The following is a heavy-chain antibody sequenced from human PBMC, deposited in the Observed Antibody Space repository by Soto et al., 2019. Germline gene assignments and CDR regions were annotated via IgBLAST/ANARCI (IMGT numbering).Heavy chain of an antibody. Sequence: GGSLRLSCAASGFTFSSYAMHWVRQAPGKGLEYFSAITSNGGNTDYADSVKGRFTISRDNSKNTMYLQMNSLRADDAAVYYCVKGWIAARPNYYYGLDVWGQGTTVTVSS. CDR1: GFTFSSYA. J-gene: IGHJ6*02. CDR2: ITSNGGNT. CDR3: VKGWIAARPNYYYGLDV. V-gene: IGHV3-64*04. D-gene: IGHD6-6*01.